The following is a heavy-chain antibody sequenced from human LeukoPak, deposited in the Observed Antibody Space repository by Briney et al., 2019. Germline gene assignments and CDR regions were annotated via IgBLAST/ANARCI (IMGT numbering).Heavy chain of an antibody. V-gene: IGHV3-48*04. CDR3: ARDLDSGNYFFAY. CDR1: GFSFGSYG. CDR2: ISGNGGTT. Sequence: GGSLRLSCAASGFSFGSYGLSWVRQAPGKGLQWVSYISGNGGTTYYADSVEGRFTISRDNAKNSLYLQMSSLRAEDTAVYYYARDLDSGNYFFAYWGQGTLVTVSS. D-gene: IGHD3-22*01. J-gene: IGHJ4*02.